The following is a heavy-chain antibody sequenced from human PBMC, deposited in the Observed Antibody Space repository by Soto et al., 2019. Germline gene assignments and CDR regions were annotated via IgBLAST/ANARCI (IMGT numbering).Heavy chain of an antibody. V-gene: IGHV1-8*01. CDR3: ARARGIGARYKMNLGFDP. D-gene: IGHD6-6*01. CDR2: MNPNSGNT. CDR1: GYTFTSYD. Sequence: PGASVKVSCKASGYTFTSYDINWVRQATGQGLEWMGWMNPNSGNTGYAQKFQGRVTMTRNTSISTAYMELSSLRSEDTAVYYCARARGIGARYKMNLGFDPWGQGTLVTVSS. J-gene: IGHJ5*02.